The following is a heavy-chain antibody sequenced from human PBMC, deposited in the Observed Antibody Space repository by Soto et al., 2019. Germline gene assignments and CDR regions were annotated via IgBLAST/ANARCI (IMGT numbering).Heavy chain of an antibody. CDR2: IYGGGNGP. D-gene: IGHD2-2*03. J-gene: IGHJ4*02. V-gene: IGHV3-23*01. Sequence: EVQVLESGGGLVQPGGSLRLSCAATGFTFSDFAMSWVRQAPGKGLEWVSGIYGGGNGPHYADSVKGRVTISRDNSKYSLYLQMNSLRAEDTAVYYCAKMEGMDPWAYSFDYWGQGTLVTVSS. CDR3: AKMEGMDPWAYSFDY. CDR1: GFTFSDFA.